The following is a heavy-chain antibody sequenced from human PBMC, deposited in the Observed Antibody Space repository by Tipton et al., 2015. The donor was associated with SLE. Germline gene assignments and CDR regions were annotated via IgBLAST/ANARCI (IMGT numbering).Heavy chain of an antibody. CDR2: MFYSGST. Sequence: TLSLTCTVSGGSISRSNYYLAWIRQPPGKGLEWIGSMFYSGSTYYNPSLKSRITISLDTSRNQFSLKLNSVTAADTAVYYCARMGCSGGNCNWGDYWGQGTLVTVSS. J-gene: IGHJ4*02. D-gene: IGHD2-15*01. CDR1: GGSISRSNYY. V-gene: IGHV4-39*07. CDR3: ARMGCSGGNCNWGDY.